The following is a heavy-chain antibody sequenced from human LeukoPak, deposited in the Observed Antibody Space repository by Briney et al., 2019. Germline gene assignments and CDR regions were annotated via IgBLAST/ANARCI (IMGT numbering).Heavy chain of an antibody. CDR1: GFTFSSYA. J-gene: IGHJ4*02. Sequence: GGSLRLSCAASGFTFSSYAMSWVRQAPGKGLEWVSLISGSSGSTFYTDSVKGRFTVSRDNSKNTLYLQMNSLRADDTAVYFCAKEGGTLLRPYYFDYWGQGTLATVSS. D-gene: IGHD2-15*01. CDR3: AKEGGTLLRPYYFDY. CDR2: ISGSSGST. V-gene: IGHV3-23*01.